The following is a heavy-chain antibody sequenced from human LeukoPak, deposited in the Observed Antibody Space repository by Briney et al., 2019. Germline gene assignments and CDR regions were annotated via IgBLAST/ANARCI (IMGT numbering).Heavy chain of an antibody. Sequence: SETLSLTCTVSGGSISSYYRSWIRQPPGKGLEWIGYIYTSGSTNYNPSLKSRVTISVDTSKNQFSLKLSSVTAADTAVYYCARRMGNTLGDYYFDYWGQGTLVTVSS. J-gene: IGHJ4*02. CDR2: IYTSGST. D-gene: IGHD3-16*01. CDR3: ARRMGNTLGDYYFDY. CDR1: GGSISSYY. V-gene: IGHV4-4*09.